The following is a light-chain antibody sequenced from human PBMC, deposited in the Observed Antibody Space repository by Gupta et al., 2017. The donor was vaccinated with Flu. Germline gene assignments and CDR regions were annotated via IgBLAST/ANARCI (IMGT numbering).Light chain of an antibody. Sequence: QSELTQAPSASGTPGQRVTISCSGTAPKLLICRKTQRPSGVPDRISGSQSGTSASLAFSGLRSEDKSNSYCVTWDDSLSGPWVFGGGTKLTVL. CDR3: VTWDDSLSGPWV. V-gene: IGLV1-47*01. J-gene: IGLJ3*02. CDR2: RKT.